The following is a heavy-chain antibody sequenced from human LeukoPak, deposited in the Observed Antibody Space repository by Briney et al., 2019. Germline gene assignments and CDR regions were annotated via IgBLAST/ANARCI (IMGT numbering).Heavy chain of an antibody. V-gene: IGHV4-4*07. CDR2: IYTSGST. Sequence: PSETLSLTCTVSGGSISSYYWSWIRQPAGKGLEWIGRIYTSGSTNYNPSLKSRVTISVDTSKNQFSLKLSSVTAADTAVYYCASSGYYLAHFDYWGQGTLVTVSS. J-gene: IGHJ4*02. CDR1: GGSISSYY. D-gene: IGHD3-22*01. CDR3: ASSGYYLAHFDY.